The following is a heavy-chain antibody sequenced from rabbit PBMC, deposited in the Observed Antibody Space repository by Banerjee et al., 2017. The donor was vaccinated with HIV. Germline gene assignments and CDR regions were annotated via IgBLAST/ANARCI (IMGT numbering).Heavy chain of an antibody. CDR1: GIDFSSYYY. J-gene: IGHJ2*01. V-gene: IGHV1S45*01. Sequence: QEQLEESGGDLVKPGASLTLTCTASGIDFSSYYYMCWVRQAPGKGLEWIACIHVGGSGSSYYASWAKGRFTISKTSSTTVTLQMTSLTAADTATYFCARLGVGDGAYGGSAFDPWGPGTLVTVS. CDR3: ARLGVGDGAYGGSAFDP. CDR2: IHVGGSGSS. D-gene: IGHD6-1*01.